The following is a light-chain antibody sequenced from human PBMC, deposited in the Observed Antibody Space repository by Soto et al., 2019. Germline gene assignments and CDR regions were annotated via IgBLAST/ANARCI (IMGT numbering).Light chain of an antibody. V-gene: IGKV3D-11*03. CDR1: QAVNTR. J-gene: IGKJ2*01. CDR3: QQYSTLPHT. CDR2: LAS. Sequence: EIVLTQSPATLSSFPGDRVTLSCRASQAVNTRLAWYQHRPGQAPRLLIYLASNRAAGVPARFSGSGSGTDFTLTISDVEPEDFGVYYWQQYSTLPHTFGQGTKLEVK.